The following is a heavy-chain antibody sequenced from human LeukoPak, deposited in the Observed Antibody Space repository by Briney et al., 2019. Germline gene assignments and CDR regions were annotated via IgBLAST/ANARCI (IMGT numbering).Heavy chain of an antibody. J-gene: IGHJ3*02. Sequence: PSETLSLTCTVSGDSISNYFWTWIRQPAGKGLEWIGRFYTSGTTNYNPSLKSRVTISVDTSKNQFSLKLSSVTAGDTAMYYCASEIPGVSASHIRGQGTMVTVSS. CDR1: GDSISNYF. CDR2: FYTSGTT. D-gene: IGHD2-21*01. CDR3: ASEIPGVSASHI. V-gene: IGHV4-4*07.